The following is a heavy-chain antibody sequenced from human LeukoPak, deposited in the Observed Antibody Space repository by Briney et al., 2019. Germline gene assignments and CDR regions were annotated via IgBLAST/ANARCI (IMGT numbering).Heavy chain of an antibody. J-gene: IGHJ4*02. CDR2: IKQDGSEK. V-gene: IGHV3-7*01. CDR3: ASSYYYDSSGKPRYYFDY. CDR1: GFTFSSYW. D-gene: IGHD3-22*01. Sequence: GGSLRLSCAASGFTFSSYWMGWVRQAPGKGLEWVANIKQDGSEKYYVDSVKGRFTISRDNAKNSLYLQMNSLRAEDTAVYYCASSYYYDSSGKPRYYFDYWGQGTLVTVSS.